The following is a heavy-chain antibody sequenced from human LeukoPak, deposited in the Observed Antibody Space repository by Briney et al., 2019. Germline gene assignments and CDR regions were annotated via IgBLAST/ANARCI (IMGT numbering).Heavy chain of an antibody. V-gene: IGHV1-69*13. Sequence: ASVKVSCKASGGTFSSYAISWVRQAPGQGLEWMGGIIPIFGTANYAQKFQGRVTITADESTSTAYMELSSLRSDDTAVYYCARDGVYGPTDYWGQGTLVTVSS. CDR2: IIPIFGTA. CDR1: GGTFSSYA. D-gene: IGHD4-17*01. J-gene: IGHJ4*02. CDR3: ARDGVYGPTDY.